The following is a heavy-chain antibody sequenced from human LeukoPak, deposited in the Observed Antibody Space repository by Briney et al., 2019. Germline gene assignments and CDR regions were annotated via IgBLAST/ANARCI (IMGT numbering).Heavy chain of an antibody. V-gene: IGHV4-39*06. CDR1: GGSISSSSYY. D-gene: IGHD3-22*01. J-gene: IGHJ4*02. Sequence: SETLSLTCTVSGGSISSSSYYWGWIRQPPGKGLEWIGSIYYSGSTYYNPSLKSRVTISVDTSKNQFPLKLSSVTAADTAVYYCARDFSRYYYDSSGYYVGPLNWGQGTLVTVSS. CDR2: IYYSGST. CDR3: ARDFSRYYYDSSGYYVGPLN.